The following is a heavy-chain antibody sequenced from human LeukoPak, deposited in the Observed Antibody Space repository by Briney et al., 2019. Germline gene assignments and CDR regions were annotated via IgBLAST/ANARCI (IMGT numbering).Heavy chain of an antibody. CDR2: ISVYNGNT. Sequence: GASVKVSCKAPGYTFTSYGISWVRQAPGQGLEWMGWISVYNGNTNYTQKIQGRVTMTTDTSTRTAYMELRSLRSDDTAAYFCARDPRAYSYDSYDAFDIWGQGTMVTVSS. J-gene: IGHJ3*02. CDR3: ARDPRAYSYDSYDAFDI. CDR1: GYTFTSYG. D-gene: IGHD3-22*01. V-gene: IGHV1-18*01.